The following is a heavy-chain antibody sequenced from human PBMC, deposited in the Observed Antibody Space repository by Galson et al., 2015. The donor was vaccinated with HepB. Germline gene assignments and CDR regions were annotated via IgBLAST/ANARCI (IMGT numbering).Heavy chain of an antibody. Sequence: SETLSLTCAVYGGSFSGYYWSWIRQPPGKGLEWIGEINHSGSTNYNPSLKSRVTISVDTSKNQFSLKLSSVTAADTAVYYCARGKQWLVPNWFDPWGRGTLVTVSS. CDR1: GGSFSGYY. J-gene: IGHJ5*02. CDR2: INHSGST. D-gene: IGHD6-19*01. V-gene: IGHV4-34*01. CDR3: ARGKQWLVPNWFDP.